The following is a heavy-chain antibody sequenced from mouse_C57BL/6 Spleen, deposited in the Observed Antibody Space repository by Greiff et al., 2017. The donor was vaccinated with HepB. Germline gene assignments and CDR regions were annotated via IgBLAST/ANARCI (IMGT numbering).Heavy chain of an antibody. V-gene: IGHV1-66*01. CDR3: AYYYGSSYDY. J-gene: IGHJ2*01. D-gene: IGHD1-1*01. Sequence: QVQLQQSGPELVKPGASVKISCKASGYSFTSYYIHWVKQRPGQGLEWIGWIYPGSGNTKYNEKFKGKATLTADTSSSTAYMQLSSLTSEDSAVYYCAYYYGSSYDYWGQGTTLTVSS. CDR1: GYSFTSYY. CDR2: IYPGSGNT.